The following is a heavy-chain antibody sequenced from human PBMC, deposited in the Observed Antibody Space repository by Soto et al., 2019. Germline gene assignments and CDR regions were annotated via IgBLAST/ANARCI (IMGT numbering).Heavy chain of an antibody. D-gene: IGHD6-13*01. J-gene: IGHJ4*02. Sequence: QVQLQESGPGLVKPSETLSLTCTVSGGSVSSGSYYWSWIRQPPGKGLEWIGYIYYSGSTNYNPSLKSRVTISVDTSKNQCSLKLSSVTAADTAVYYCARTGYSSSWYYYWGQGTLVTVSS. CDR2: IYYSGST. CDR3: ARTGYSSSWYYY. CDR1: GGSVSSGSYY. V-gene: IGHV4-61*01.